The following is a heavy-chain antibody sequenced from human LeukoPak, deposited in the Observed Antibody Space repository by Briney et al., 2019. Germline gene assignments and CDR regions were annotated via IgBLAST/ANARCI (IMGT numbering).Heavy chain of an antibody. J-gene: IGHJ4*02. D-gene: IGHD2-2*01. CDR1: GYTFTSYD. Sequence: ASVKVSCKASGYTFTSYDINWVRQATGQGLEWMGWMNPNSGNTGYAQKLQGRVTMTTDTSTSTAYMELRSLRSDDTAVYYCARGDIVVVPAAMDPPFDYWGQGTLVTVSS. CDR3: ARGDIVVVPAAMDPPFDY. CDR2: MNPNSGNT. V-gene: IGHV1-8*01.